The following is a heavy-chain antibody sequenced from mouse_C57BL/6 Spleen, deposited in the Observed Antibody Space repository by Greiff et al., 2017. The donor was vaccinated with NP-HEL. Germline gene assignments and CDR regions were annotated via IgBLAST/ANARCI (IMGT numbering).Heavy chain of an antibody. CDR3: ARSYYGSSYYFDD. V-gene: IGHV1-52*01. CDR1: GYTFTSYW. D-gene: IGHD1-1*01. CDR2: IDPSDSET. J-gene: IGHJ2*01. Sequence: QVQLKQPGAELVRPGSSVKLSCKASGYTFTSYWMHWVKPRPIQGLEWIGNIDPSDSETHYNQKFKDKATLTVDKSSSTAYMQLSSLTSEDSAVYYCARSYYGSSYYFDDWGQGTTLTVSS.